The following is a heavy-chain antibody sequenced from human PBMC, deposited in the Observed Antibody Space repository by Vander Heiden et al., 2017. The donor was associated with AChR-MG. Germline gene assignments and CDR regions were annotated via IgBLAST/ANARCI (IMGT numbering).Heavy chain of an antibody. J-gene: IGHJ4*02. CDR2: IWNDGDNK. Sequence: QVHLVESGGGVVQPGMSLRLSCAASGFTFSSYGIHWVRQTPGKGLEWVAIIWNDGDNKYYADSVKGRFTISRDNSKNTLYLQMNSLRDEDTAVYYCARDNLGAGMATSDYDSRFDYWGQGTLVTVSS. CDR1: GFTFSSYG. D-gene: IGHD5-12*01. CDR3: ARDNLGAGMATSDYDSRFDY. V-gene: IGHV3-33*01.